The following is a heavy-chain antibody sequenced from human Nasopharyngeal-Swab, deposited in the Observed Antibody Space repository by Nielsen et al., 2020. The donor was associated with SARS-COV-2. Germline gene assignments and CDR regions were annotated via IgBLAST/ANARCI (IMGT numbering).Heavy chain of an antibody. J-gene: IGHJ6*02. CDR1: GFTFSSYG. CDR2: IWYDGSNK. D-gene: IGHD6-13*01. V-gene: IGHV3-33*01. CDR3: ARVSIAAPVVYYYGMDV. Sequence: GESLKISCAASGFTFSSYGMHWVRQAPGKGLEWVAVIWYDGSNKYYADSVKGRFTISRDNSKNTLYLQMNSLRAEDTAVYYCARVSIAAPVVYYYGMDVWGQGTTVTVSS.